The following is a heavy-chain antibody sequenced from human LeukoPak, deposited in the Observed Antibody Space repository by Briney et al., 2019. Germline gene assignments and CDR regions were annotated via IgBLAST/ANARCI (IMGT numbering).Heavy chain of an antibody. V-gene: IGHV3-48*03. J-gene: IGHJ6*02. CDR3: ARAPTVTTPYYYYYGMDV. Sequence: GGSLRLSCAASGFTFSSYEMNWVRQAPGKGLEWVSYISSSGSTIYYADSVKGRFTISRDNANNSLYLQMNSLRAEDTAVYYCARAPTVTTPYYYYYGMDVWGQGTTVTVSS. D-gene: IGHD4-11*01. CDR1: GFTFSSYE. CDR2: ISSSGSTI.